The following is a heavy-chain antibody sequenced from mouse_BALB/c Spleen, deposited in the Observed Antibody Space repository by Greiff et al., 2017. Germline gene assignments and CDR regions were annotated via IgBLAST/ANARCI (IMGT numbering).Heavy chain of an antibody. V-gene: IGHV5-17*02. D-gene: IGHD3-1*01. CDR3: ARSGGDY. Sequence: EVKLVESGGGLVQPGGSRKLSCAASGFTFSSFGMHWVRQAPEKGLEWVAYISSGSSTIYYADTVKGRFTISRDNPKNTLFLQMTSLRSEDTAMYYCARSGGDYWGQGTSVTVSS. CDR2: ISSGSSTI. CDR1: GFTFSSFG. J-gene: IGHJ4*01.